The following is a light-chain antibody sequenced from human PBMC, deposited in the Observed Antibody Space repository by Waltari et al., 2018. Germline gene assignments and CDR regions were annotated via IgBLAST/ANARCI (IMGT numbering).Light chain of an antibody. Sequence: VLTQSPGTLSLSPGERATLSRRASQSLTKRYLAWYQQKPGQAPRLLIYVASSRDAGIPDRFSVSGSGTDFTLTISRLEPEDFAVYYCQQYGSSVLYTFGQGTKLEIK. J-gene: IGKJ2*01. CDR3: QQYGSSVLYT. CDR2: VAS. V-gene: IGKV3-20*01. CDR1: QSLTKRY.